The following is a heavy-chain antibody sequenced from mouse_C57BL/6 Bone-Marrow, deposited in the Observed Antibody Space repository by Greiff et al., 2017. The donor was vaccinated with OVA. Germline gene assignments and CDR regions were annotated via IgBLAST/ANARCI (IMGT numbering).Heavy chain of an antibody. CDR3: AREKLYDYDGWFAY. CDR2: IHPNSGST. Sequence: QVQLQQPGAELVKPGASVKLSCKASGYTFTSYWMHWVKQRPGQGLEWIGMIHPNSGSTNYNEKFKSKATLTVDKSSSTAYMQLSSLTSEDSAVYYCAREKLYDYDGWFAYWGQWTLVTVSA. J-gene: IGHJ3*01. CDR1: GYTFTSYW. D-gene: IGHD2-4*01. V-gene: IGHV1-64*01.